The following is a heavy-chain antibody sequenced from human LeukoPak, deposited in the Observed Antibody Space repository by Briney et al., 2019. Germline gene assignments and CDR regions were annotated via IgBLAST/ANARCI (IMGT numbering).Heavy chain of an antibody. J-gene: IGHJ4*02. D-gene: IGHD5-12*01. Sequence: PGRSLRLSCAASGFTFSSYGMQWFRQAPDKGLEWVAAISNDGSNKYYGDSVKGRFTISRDNSKNTLYLQMNSLRAEDTAVYYCAKVDIVATIDAGRLVDYWGQGTLVTVSS. CDR3: AKVDIVATIDAGRLVDY. CDR1: GFTFSSYG. V-gene: IGHV3-30*18. CDR2: ISNDGSNK.